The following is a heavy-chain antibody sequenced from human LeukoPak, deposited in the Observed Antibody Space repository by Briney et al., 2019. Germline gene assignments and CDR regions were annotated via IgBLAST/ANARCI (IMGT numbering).Heavy chain of an antibody. CDR2: IKQDGSEK. V-gene: IGHV3-7*01. D-gene: IGHD3-3*01. CDR3: AGEAYYDFWSGYPKRAFDI. J-gene: IGHJ3*02. Sequence: PEGSLRLSCAASGFTFSSYWMSWVRQAPGKGLEWVANIKQDGSEKYYVDSVKGRFTISRDNAKNSLYLQMNSLRAEDTAVYYCAGEAYYDFWSGYPKRAFDIWGQGTMVTVSS. CDR1: GFTFSSYW.